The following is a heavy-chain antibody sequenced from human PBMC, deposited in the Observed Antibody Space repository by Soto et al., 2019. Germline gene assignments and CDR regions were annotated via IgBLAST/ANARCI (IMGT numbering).Heavy chain of an antibody. D-gene: IGHD3-16*01. CDR1: LSSYA. CDR2: ISVSVGST. V-gene: IGHV3-23*01. J-gene: IGHJ6*02. Sequence: GRSLRLSCAVSLSSYAMTWVRQAPGKGQEWVAGISVSVGSTDYAVSVKGRFTISRDNDKNTVYLQMNSPRAEDTAVYYCAKGELFVGDTIYGMDDWGQGTMVTVSS. CDR3: AKGELFVGDTIYGMDD.